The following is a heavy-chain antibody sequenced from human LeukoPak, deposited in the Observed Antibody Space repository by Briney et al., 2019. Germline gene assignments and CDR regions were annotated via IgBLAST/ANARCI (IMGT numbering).Heavy chain of an antibody. CDR2: INPSSGAT. CDR3: AREANSWYHS. D-gene: IGHD2/OR15-2a*01. Sequence: ASVKVSCKASGYTLTDYYMHWVRQAPGQGPEWVAWINPSSGATTYAQKFQGRVTLTKDTSINTAYMELSRLTSDDTAMYYCAREANSWYHSWGQGTLVTVSS. J-gene: IGHJ4*02. V-gene: IGHV1-2*02. CDR1: GYTLTDYY.